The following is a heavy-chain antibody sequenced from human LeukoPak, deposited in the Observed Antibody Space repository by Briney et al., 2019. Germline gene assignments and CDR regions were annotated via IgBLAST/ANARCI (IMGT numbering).Heavy chain of an antibody. Sequence: ASVKVSCKASGYTFTSYGISWVRQAPGQGLEWMGWISAYNGNTNYAQKLQGRVTMTTDTSTSTAYMELRSLRSDDAAVSYCARGQYYGSGSHNWFDPWGQGTLVTVSS. CDR3: ARGQYYGSGSHNWFDP. D-gene: IGHD3-10*01. J-gene: IGHJ5*02. CDR2: ISAYNGNT. CDR1: GYTFTSYG. V-gene: IGHV1-18*04.